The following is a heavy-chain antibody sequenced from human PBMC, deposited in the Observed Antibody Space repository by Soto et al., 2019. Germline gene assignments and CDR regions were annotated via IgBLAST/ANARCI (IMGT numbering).Heavy chain of an antibody. V-gene: IGHV1-69*01. D-gene: IGHD6-13*01. Sequence: QVQLVQSGAEVKKPGSSVKVSCKASGGTFSSYAISWVRQAPGQGLEWMGGIIPIFGTANYAQKFQGRVTVAADEARSTAYVELSGLRSEATAVYYSAIQYRRSWYTELPDYWGQGTLVTVSS. CDR1: GGTFSSYA. J-gene: IGHJ4*02. CDR3: AIQYRRSWYTELPDY. CDR2: IIPIFGTA.